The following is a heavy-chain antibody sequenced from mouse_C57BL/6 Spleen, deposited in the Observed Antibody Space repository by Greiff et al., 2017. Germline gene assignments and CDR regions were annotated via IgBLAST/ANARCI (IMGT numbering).Heavy chain of an antibody. V-gene: IGHV5-17*01. CDR3: ARDLTGTYWYFDV. D-gene: IGHD4-1*01. CDR1: GFTFSDYG. Sequence: EVKVEESGGGLVKPGGSLKLSCAASGFTFSDYGMHWVRQAPEKGLEWVAYISSGSSTIYYADTVKGRFTISRDNAKNTLFLQMTSLRSEDTAMYYCARDLTGTYWYFDVWGTGTTVTVSS. J-gene: IGHJ1*03. CDR2: ISSGSSTI.